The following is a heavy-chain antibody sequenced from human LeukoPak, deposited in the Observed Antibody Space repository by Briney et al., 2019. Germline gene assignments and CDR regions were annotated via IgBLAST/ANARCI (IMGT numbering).Heavy chain of an antibody. CDR3: AKVLSCSSTSCPNWFDP. Sequence: PGGSLRLSCAASGFTFSSYGMHWVRQAPGKGLEWVAFIRYDGSNEYYADSVKGRFTISRDNSKNTVYLQMNSLRAEDTAVYYCAKVLSCSSTSCPNWFDPWGQGTLVTVSS. J-gene: IGHJ5*02. V-gene: IGHV3-30*02. CDR1: GFTFSSYG. CDR2: IRYDGSNE. D-gene: IGHD2-2*01.